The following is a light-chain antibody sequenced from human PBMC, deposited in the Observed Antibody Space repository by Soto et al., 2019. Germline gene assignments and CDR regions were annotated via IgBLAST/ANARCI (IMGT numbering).Light chain of an antibody. CDR1: SSDIGGYNY. J-gene: IGLJ2*01. Sequence: QSALTQPPSASESPGQSVTISCTGTSSDIGGYNYVSWYQQHPGKAPKLMIYDVSKRPSGVPDRLSGSKSGNTASLTVSGLQAEDEADYYCSSYAGTNNVVFGGGTKLTVL. CDR3: SSYAGTNNVV. V-gene: IGLV2-8*01. CDR2: DVS.